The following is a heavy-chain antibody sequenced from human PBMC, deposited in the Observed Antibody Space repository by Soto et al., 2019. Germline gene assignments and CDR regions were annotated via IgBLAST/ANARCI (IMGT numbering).Heavy chain of an antibody. CDR3: ATLYSHYYYYYMDV. CDR2: FDPEDGET. Sequence: ASVKVSCKVSGYTLTELSMHWVRQAPGKGLEWMGGFDPEDGETIYAQKFQGRVTMTEDTSTDTAYMELSSLRSEDTAVYYCATLYSHYYYYYMDVWGKGTTVTVSS. D-gene: IGHD3-16*01. J-gene: IGHJ6*03. V-gene: IGHV1-24*01. CDR1: GYTLTELS.